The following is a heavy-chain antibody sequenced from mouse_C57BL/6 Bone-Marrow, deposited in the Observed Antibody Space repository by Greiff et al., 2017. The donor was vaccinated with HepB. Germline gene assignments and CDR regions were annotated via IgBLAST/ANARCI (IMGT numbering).Heavy chain of an antibody. CDR3: ARDTPLLHPKFAY. J-gene: IGHJ3*01. V-gene: IGHV5-4*01. CDR1: GFTFSSYA. D-gene: IGHD6-1*01. CDR2: ISDGGSYT. Sequence: EVQLVESGGGLVKPGGSLKLSCAASGFTFSSYAMSWVRQTPEKRLEWVATISDGGSYTYYPDNVKGRFTISRDNAKNNLYLQMSHLKSEDTAMYYCARDTPLLHPKFAYWGQGTLVTVSA.